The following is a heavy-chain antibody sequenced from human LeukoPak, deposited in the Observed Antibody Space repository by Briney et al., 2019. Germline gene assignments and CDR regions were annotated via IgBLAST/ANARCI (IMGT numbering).Heavy chain of an antibody. D-gene: IGHD3-3*01. Sequence: SVKVSCKASGGTFSSYAISWVRQAPGQGLEWMGGIIPIFGTANYAQKFQGRVTITADESTSTAYMELSSLRSEDTAVYYCARDGGVYYDFWSGPAYYGMDVWGQGTTVAVSS. CDR1: GGTFSSYA. V-gene: IGHV1-69*01. CDR2: IIPIFGTA. J-gene: IGHJ6*02. CDR3: ARDGGVYYDFWSGPAYYGMDV.